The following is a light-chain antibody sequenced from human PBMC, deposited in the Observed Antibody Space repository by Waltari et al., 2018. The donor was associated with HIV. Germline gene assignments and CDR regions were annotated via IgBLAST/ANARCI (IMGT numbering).Light chain of an antibody. V-gene: IGKV3-15*01. CDR2: GAS. CDR1: QSIGSR. CDR3: QQYNSWPPYT. J-gene: IGKJ2*01. Sequence: EIVMTQSPATLSVSPGERVTLPCRASQSIGSRLAWYQQKPGQAPRLLIYGASTRATGIPARISGSGSGTDFTLTISSLQSEDVAVYYCQQYNSWPPYTFGQGTKLEIK.